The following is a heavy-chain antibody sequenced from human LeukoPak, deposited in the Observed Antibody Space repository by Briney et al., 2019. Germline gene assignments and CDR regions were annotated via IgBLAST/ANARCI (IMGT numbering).Heavy chain of an antibody. V-gene: IGHV7-4-1*02. Sequence: ASVKVSCKASGYTFNNYAMNWVRQAPGQGPEWMGWINTNTGNPTYAQGFTGRFVFSVDTSVSTAYLQISSLKAEDTAVYYCATSPGIAAPSGYHFDHWGQGTLVTVSS. D-gene: IGHD6-13*01. CDR1: GYTFNNYA. J-gene: IGHJ4*02. CDR3: ATSPGIAAPSGYHFDH. CDR2: INTNTGNP.